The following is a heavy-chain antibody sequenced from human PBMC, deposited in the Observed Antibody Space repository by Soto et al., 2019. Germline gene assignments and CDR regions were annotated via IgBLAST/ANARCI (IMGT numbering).Heavy chain of an antibody. J-gene: IGHJ6*02. CDR2: LIPIFGTA. CDR1: GGTFSSYA. D-gene: IGHD6-6*01. V-gene: IGHV1-69*06. CDR3: ARYSSSSYYYYYYGMDV. Sequence: QVQLVQSGAEVKKPGSSVKVSCKASGGTFSSYAISWVRQAPGQGLEWMGGLIPIFGTANYAQKFQGRVTITADKSTSTAHMELSSLRSEDTAVSYCARYSSSSYYYYYYGMDVWGQGTTVTVSS.